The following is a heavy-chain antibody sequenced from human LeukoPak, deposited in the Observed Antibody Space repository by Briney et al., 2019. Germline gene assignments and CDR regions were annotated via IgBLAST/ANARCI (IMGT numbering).Heavy chain of an antibody. J-gene: IGHJ3*02. CDR1: GFTFSSYA. D-gene: IGHD2-2*01. CDR2: ISGGGGST. Sequence: GGSLRLSCAASGFTFSSYAMSWVRQAPGKGLEWVSAISGGGGSTYYPDSVKGRFTISRDNSKNTLYLQMNSLRAEDTAVYYCARSEGSPLGSPQDIVVVPAAMGAFDIWGQGTMVTVSS. V-gene: IGHV3-23*01. CDR3: ARSEGSPLGSPQDIVVVPAAMGAFDI.